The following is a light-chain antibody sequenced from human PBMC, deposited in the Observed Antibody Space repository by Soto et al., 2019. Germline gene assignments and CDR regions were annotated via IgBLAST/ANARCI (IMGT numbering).Light chain of an antibody. J-gene: IGKJ4*01. CDR2: KAS. CDR1: QSISSW. V-gene: IGKV1-5*03. CDR3: QQYDSYPLT. Sequence: DIQMTQSPSTLSASVGDRVTITCRASQSISSWLAWYQQKPGKAPKFLINKASSLQSGVPARFSGSGSGTEFTLTICSLQPDDLATYYCQQYDSYPLTFGGGTKVEIK.